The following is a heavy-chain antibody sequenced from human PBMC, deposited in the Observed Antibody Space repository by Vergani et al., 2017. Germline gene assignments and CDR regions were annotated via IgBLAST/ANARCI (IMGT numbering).Heavy chain of an antibody. CDR1: GFTFSSYA. CDR3: ALGGSYYYYGMDV. V-gene: IGHV3-23*01. J-gene: IGHJ6*02. D-gene: IGHD1-26*01. Sequence: EVQLLESGGGLVQPGGSLRLSCAASGFTFSSYAMSWVRQAPGKGLEWVSAISGSGGSTYYADSVKGRFTISRDNSKNTLYLQMNSLRAEDTAVYYCALGGSYYYYGMDVWGQGTTVTVSS. CDR2: ISGSGGST.